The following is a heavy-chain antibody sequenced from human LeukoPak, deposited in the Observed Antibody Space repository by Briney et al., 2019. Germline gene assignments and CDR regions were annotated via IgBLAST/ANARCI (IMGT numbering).Heavy chain of an antibody. V-gene: IGHV4-39*01. J-gene: IGHJ4*02. CDR2: IYYGGNT. Sequence: SETPSLTCIVSGDSISSSNYYWGWIRQPPGKGLEWIGSIYYGGNTYYNPSLKSRVAISVDTSKNQFSLKLSSVTAADTAVYYCARQFAYTGSYWGRGTLVTVSS. CDR1: GDSISSSNYY. CDR3: ARQFAYTGSY. D-gene: IGHD1-26*01.